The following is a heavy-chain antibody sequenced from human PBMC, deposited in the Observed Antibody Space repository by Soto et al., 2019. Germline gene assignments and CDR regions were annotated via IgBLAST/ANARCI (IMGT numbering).Heavy chain of an antibody. J-gene: IGHJ6*02. CDR3: TTGVVVVPADRNYYYYYGMDV. Sequence: GSLRLSCAASGFTFSNAWMSWVRQAPGKGLEWVGRIKSKTDGGTTDYAAPVKGRFAISRDDSKNTLYLQMNSLKTEDTAVYYCTTGVVVVPADRNYYYYYGMDVWGQGTTVTVSS. CDR1: GFTFSNAW. D-gene: IGHD2-2*01. V-gene: IGHV3-15*01. CDR2: IKSKTDGGTT.